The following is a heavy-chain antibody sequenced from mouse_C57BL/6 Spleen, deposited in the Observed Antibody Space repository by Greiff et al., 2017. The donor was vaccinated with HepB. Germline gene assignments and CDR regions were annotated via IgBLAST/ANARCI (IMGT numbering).Heavy chain of an antibody. J-gene: IGHJ4*01. Sequence: QVHVKQSGTELVKPGASVKLSCKASGYTFTSYWMHWVKQRPGQGLEWIGNINPSNGGTNYNEKFKSKATLTVDKSSSTAYMQLSSLTSEDSAVYYCARGHYDYAMDYWGQGTSVTVSS. V-gene: IGHV1-53*01. CDR3: ARGHYDYAMDY. D-gene: IGHD1-1*01. CDR1: GYTFTSYW. CDR2: INPSNGGT.